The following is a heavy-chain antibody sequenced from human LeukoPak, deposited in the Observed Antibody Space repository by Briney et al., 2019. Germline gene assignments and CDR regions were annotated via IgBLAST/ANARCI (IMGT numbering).Heavy chain of an antibody. D-gene: IGHD2-2*02. CDR2: ISSSGSTI. CDR3: ARDLGYCTSTSCYSLYGMDV. V-gene: IGHV3-48*03. J-gene: IGHJ6*04. CDR1: GFTFSSYE. Sequence: GGSLRLSCAASGFTFSSYEMNWVRQAPGKGLEWVSYISSSGSTIHYADSVKGRFTISRNNAKNSLYLQMNSLRAEDTAVYYCARDLGYCTSTSCYSLYGMDVWGKGTTVTVSS.